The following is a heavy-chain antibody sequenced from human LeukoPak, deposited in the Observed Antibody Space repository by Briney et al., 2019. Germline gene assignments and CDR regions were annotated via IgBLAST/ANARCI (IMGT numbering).Heavy chain of an antibody. CDR2: INPSGGST. CDR3: AGMAVAGNEHFDY. J-gene: IGHJ4*02. CDR1: GYTFTSYY. Sequence: ASVKVSCKASGYTFTSYYMHWVRQAPGQGLEWMGTINPSGGSTSYAQKFQGRVTMTRDTSTSTVYMELSSLRSEDTAVYYCAGMAVAGNEHFDYWGQGTLVTVSS. D-gene: IGHD6-19*01. V-gene: IGHV1-46*01.